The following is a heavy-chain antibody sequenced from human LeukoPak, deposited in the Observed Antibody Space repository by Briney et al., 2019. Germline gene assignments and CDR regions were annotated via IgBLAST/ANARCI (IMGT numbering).Heavy chain of an antibody. CDR3: ARRYGDYSYFDY. Sequence: GGSLRLSCAASGFTFSSYGMHWVRQAPGKGLEWVSSISSSSSYIYYADSVKGRFTISRDNAKNSLYLQMNSLRAEDTAVYYCARRYGDYSYFDYWGQGTLVTVSS. CDR1: GFTFSSYG. J-gene: IGHJ4*02. V-gene: IGHV3-21*01. D-gene: IGHD4-17*01. CDR2: ISSSSSYI.